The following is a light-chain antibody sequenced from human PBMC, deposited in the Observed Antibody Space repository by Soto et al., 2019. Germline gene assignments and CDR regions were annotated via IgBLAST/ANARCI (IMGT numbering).Light chain of an antibody. V-gene: IGKV1-17*03. J-gene: IGKJ1*01. CDR2: DAS. CDR3: QQYNSYSQT. CDR1: QGISDS. Sequence: DIQMTQSPSAMSASLGDIVTITCRASQGISDSLAWFQQKPGKVPKRLIYDASTLPSGVPSRFSGSGSGTEFTLTISSLQPDDFATYYCQQYNSYSQTFGQGTKVDIK.